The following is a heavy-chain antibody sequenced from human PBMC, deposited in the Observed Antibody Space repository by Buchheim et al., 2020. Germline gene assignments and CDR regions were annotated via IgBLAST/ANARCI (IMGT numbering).Heavy chain of an antibody. CDR1: GFTFSSYS. CDR2: ISSSSSTI. V-gene: IGHV3-48*02. Sequence: EVQLVESGGGLVQPGGSLRLSCAASGFTFSSYSMNWVRQAPGKGLEWVSYISSSSSTIFYADSVKGRFTISRDNAKNSMSLPMNSLRDEDTAVYYCARRDSSRGMDVWGQGTT. J-gene: IGHJ6*02. D-gene: IGHD3-22*01. CDR3: ARRDSSRGMDV.